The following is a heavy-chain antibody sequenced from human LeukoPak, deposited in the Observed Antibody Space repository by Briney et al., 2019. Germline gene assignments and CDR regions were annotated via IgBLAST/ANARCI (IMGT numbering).Heavy chain of an antibody. D-gene: IGHD4-17*01. Sequence: AGRSLRLSCAASGFTFSNYAMSWVRQAPGKGLEWVSGISGGTGTPFYADSVKGRFTISRDNSKNTLYLQMSSLRGEDTAVYFCAKRRTTVITMDYFDYWGQGTLVTVSS. CDR3: AKRRTTVITMDYFDY. CDR2: ISGGTGTP. J-gene: IGHJ4*02. V-gene: IGHV3-23*01. CDR1: GFTFSNYA.